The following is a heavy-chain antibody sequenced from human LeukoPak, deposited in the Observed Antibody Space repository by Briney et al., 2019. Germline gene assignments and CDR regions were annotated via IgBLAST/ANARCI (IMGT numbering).Heavy chain of an antibody. J-gene: IGHJ4*02. CDR2: IYTSGST. CDR1: GGSISSGSYY. D-gene: IGHD6-19*01. V-gene: IGHV4-61*02. Sequence: KTSETLSLTCTVSGGSISSGSYYWSWIRQPAGKGLEWIGRIYTSGSTNYNPSLKSRVTISVDTPKNQFSLKLSSVTAADTAVYYCARSSGIAVAGTIDYWGQGTLVTVSS. CDR3: ARSSGIAVAGTIDY.